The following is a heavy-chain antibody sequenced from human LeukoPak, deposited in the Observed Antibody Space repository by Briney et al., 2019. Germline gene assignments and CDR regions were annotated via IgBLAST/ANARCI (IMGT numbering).Heavy chain of an antibody. J-gene: IGHJ4*02. Sequence: ASVKVSCKASGYTFTSYGISWVRQAPGQGLEWMGWISAYNGNTNYAQKLQGRVTMTTDTSTSTAYMELRSLRSDDTAVYYCARDSRYGYSSGWYSDYWGQGTLVTVSS. CDR2: ISAYNGNT. CDR1: GYTFTSYG. D-gene: IGHD6-19*01. V-gene: IGHV1-18*04. CDR3: ARDSRYGYSSGWYSDY.